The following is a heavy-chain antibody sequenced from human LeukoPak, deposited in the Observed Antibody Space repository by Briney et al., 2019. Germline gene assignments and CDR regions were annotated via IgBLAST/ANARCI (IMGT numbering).Heavy chain of an antibody. V-gene: IGHV3-30-3*01. CDR1: GFTFSSYA. J-gene: IGHJ4*02. Sequence: GGSLRLSCAASGFTFSSYAMHWVRQAPGKGLEWVAVISYDGSNKYYADSVKGRFTISRDNAKNSLHLQMNSLRAEDTAVYYCARSEDYGGNVSDYWGQGTLVTVSS. CDR2: ISYDGSNK. CDR3: ARSEDYGGNVSDY. D-gene: IGHD4-23*01.